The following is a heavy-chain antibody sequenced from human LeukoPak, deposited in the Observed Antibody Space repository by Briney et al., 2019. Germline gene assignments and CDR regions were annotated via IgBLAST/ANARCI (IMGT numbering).Heavy chain of an antibody. CDR1: GFTFSNYG. D-gene: IGHD3-22*01. V-gene: IGHV3-23*01. CDR3: PNFRLAYDSSGYSKWCDP. J-gene: IGHJ5*02. Sequence: GGSLRLSCAASGFTFSNYGMSWVRQAPGKGLEWVSVISGSGGSTFYADSVKGRFTISRDNSNNTLYLQMNSLRAEDTAVYYCPNFRLAYDSSGYSKWCDPWGQGTLVTVSS. CDR2: ISGSGGST.